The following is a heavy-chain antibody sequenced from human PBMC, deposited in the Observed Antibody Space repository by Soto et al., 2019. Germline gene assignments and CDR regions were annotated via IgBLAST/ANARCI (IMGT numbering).Heavy chain of an antibody. CDR2: IIPIFGTA. Sequence: GASVKVSCKASGGTFSSYAISWVRQAPGQGLEWMGGIIPIFGTANYAQKFQGRVTITADESTSTAYMELSSLRSEDTAVYYCARDAHDYGDFDYWGQGTLVTVCS. CDR3: ARDAHDYGDFDY. V-gene: IGHV1-69*13. J-gene: IGHJ4*02. CDR1: GGTFSSYA. D-gene: IGHD4-17*01.